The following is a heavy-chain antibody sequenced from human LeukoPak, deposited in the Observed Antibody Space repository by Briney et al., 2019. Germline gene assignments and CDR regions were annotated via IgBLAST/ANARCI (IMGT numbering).Heavy chain of an antibody. D-gene: IGHD3-22*01. V-gene: IGHV5-51*01. J-gene: IGHJ4*02. CDR3: ARQDYYGSSGSDYFDY. CDR1: GYSFTSYW. CDR2: IYPGDSDT. Sequence: GESLKISCKGSGYSFTSYWIGWVRQMPGKGLEWMGIIYPGDSDTRYSPSFQGQVTISADKSISTAYLQWSSLKASDTAMYYCARQDYYGSSGSDYFDYWGQGALVTDSS.